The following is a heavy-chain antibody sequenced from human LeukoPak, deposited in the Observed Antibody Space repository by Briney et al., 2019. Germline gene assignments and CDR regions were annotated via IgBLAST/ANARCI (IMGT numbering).Heavy chain of an antibody. V-gene: IGHV1-2*02. D-gene: IGHD3-22*01. CDR3: ARVPPNYYDEEEKYFDY. CDR2: INPNSGGT. CDR1: GYTFTGYY. Sequence: GASVKVSCKASGYTFTGYYMHWVRQAPGQGLEWMGWINPNSGGTNYAQKFQGRVTMTRDTSISTAYMELSRLRSDDTAVYYCARVPPNYYDEEEKYFDYWGQGTLVTVSS. J-gene: IGHJ4*02.